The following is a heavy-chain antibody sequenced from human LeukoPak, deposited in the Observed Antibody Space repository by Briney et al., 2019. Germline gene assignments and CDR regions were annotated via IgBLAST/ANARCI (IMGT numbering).Heavy chain of an antibody. CDR3: ARGVAAAGTA. Sequence: SETLSLTCTVSGGSISGYYWSWIRQPPGKGLEWIGEINHSGSTNYNPSLKSRVTISVDTSKNQFSLKLSSVTAADTAVYYCARGVAAAGTAWGQGTLVTVSS. CDR1: GGSISGYY. D-gene: IGHD6-13*01. V-gene: IGHV4-34*01. CDR2: INHSGST. J-gene: IGHJ5*02.